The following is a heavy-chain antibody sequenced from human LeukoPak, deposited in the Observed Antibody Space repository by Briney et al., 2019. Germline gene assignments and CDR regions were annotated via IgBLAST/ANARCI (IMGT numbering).Heavy chain of an antibody. CDR2: INPNSGGT. J-gene: IGHJ4*02. CDR1: GYTFTGYY. D-gene: IGHD4-11*01. CDR3: ARDATTVTGALFDY. V-gene: IGHV1-2*02. Sequence: ASVKVSCKASGYTFTGYYMHWVRQAPGHGLEWMGWINPNSGGTNYAQKFQGRVTMTRDTSISTAYMELSRLRSDDTAVYYCARDATTVTGALFDYWGQGTLVTVSS.